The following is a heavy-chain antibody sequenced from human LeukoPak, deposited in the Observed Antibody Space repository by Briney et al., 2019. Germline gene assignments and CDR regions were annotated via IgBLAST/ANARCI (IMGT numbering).Heavy chain of an antibody. Sequence: SVKVSCKASGGTFSSYAISWVRQAPGQGLEWMGGIIPIFGTANYAQKFQGRVTITADESTSTAYMELSSLRSEDTAVYYCARGNLTARPETSFDYWGQGTLVTVSS. V-gene: IGHV1-69*13. D-gene: IGHD6-6*01. CDR1: GGTFSSYA. CDR3: ARGNLTARPETSFDY. CDR2: IIPIFGTA. J-gene: IGHJ4*02.